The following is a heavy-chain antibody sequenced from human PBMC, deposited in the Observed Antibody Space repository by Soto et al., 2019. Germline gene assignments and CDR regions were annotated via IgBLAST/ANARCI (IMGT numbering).Heavy chain of an antibody. J-gene: IGHJ3*02. CDR1: GGSISSGGYY. Sequence: KASETLSLTCTVSGGSISSGGYYWSWIRQHPGKGLEWIGYIYYSGSTYYNPSLKSRVTISVDTSKNQFSLKLSSVTAADTAVYYCARVSPFEAYYDSSGAFDIWAKGQWSPSPQ. CDR2: IYYSGST. D-gene: IGHD3-22*01. CDR3: ARVSPFEAYYDSSGAFDI. V-gene: IGHV4-31*03.